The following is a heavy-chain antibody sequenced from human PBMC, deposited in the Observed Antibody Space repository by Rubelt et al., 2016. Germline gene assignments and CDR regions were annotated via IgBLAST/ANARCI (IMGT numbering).Heavy chain of an antibody. J-gene: IGHJ4*02. CDR3: ARVYDSSDTYYFDY. CDR1: GYTFTSHY. Sequence: QVQLVQSGAEVKKPGASVKVSCKASGYTFTSHYMHWVRQAPGQGLEWMGIINPSGGSTSYEQKFQGRVTMTRATSTSPVYMELSSLGSEDTAVYYCARVYDSSDTYYFDYWGQGTLVTVSS. D-gene: IGHD3-22*01. CDR2: INPSGGST. V-gene: IGHV1-46*01.